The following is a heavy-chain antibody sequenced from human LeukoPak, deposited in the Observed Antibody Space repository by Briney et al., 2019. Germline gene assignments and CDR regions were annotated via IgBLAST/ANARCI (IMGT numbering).Heavy chain of an antibody. D-gene: IGHD2/OR15-2a*01. CDR2: IYYSGST. Sequence: SETLSLTCTVSGGSISSSSYYWGWIRQPPGRGLEWIGSIYYSGSTYYNPSLKSRVTISVDTSKNQFSLKLSSVTAADTAVYYCAIRTFGFPGSFDYWGQGTLVTVSS. CDR3: AIRTFGFPGSFDY. CDR1: GGSISSSSYY. J-gene: IGHJ4*02. V-gene: IGHV4-39*07.